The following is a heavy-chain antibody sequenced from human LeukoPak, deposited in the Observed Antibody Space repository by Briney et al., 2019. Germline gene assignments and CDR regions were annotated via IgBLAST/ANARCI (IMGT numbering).Heavy chain of an antibody. CDR3: ARDGPQAAFDY. D-gene: IGHD6-13*01. V-gene: IGHV3-33*08. CDR2: IWYDGSNK. J-gene: IGHJ4*02. CDR1: GFTVSSNY. Sequence: GGSLRLSCAASGFTVSSNYMSWVRQAPGKGLEWVAVIWYDGSNKYYADSVKGRFTISRDNSKNTLYLQMNSLRAEDTAVYYCARDGPQAAFDYWGQGTLVTVSS.